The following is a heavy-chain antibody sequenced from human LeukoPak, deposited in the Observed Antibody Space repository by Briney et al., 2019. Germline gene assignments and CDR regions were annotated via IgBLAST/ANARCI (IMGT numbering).Heavy chain of an antibody. CDR1: GGSISSSSYY. Sequence: PSETLSLTCTVSGGSISSSSYYWGWISQPPGKGLEWLGSIYYSGSTYYNPSLKSRVTISVATSKNQFSLKLSSVTAADTAVYYCVRSNIVVVPAANFDYWGQGTLVTVSS. CDR3: VRSNIVVVPAANFDY. CDR2: IYYSGST. V-gene: IGHV4-39*01. J-gene: IGHJ4*02. D-gene: IGHD2-2*01.